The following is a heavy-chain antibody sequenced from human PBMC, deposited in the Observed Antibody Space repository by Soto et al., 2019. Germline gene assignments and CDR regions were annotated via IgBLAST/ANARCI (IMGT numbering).Heavy chain of an antibody. CDR1: GFTFSTHS. J-gene: IGHJ4*02. D-gene: IGHD2-2*01. CDR2: ITSSSVTM. V-gene: IGHV3-48*01. CDR3: VGEVGFQLLS. Sequence: EVQLVESGGGLVQPGGSLRLSCAASGFTFSTHSMNWVRQAPGKGLEWISYITSSSVTMYADSVKGRFTISRDNAKNSCYLKMTSLRAGDTVVYFGVGEVGFQLLSGGQGTLLTVSS.